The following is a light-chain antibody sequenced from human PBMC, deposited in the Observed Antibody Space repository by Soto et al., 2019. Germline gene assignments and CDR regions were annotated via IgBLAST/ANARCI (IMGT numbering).Light chain of an antibody. CDR3: QQRSNWPPFT. V-gene: IGKV3-11*01. J-gene: IGKJ4*01. CDR2: DAS. Sequence: ETVLTQSPATLSFSPGERATLSYRASQSVSSYLAWYQQKPGQAPRLLIYDASNRATGIPARFSGSGSGTDFTLSISSLEPEDFAVYYCQQRSNWPPFTFGGGTKVEIK. CDR1: QSVSSY.